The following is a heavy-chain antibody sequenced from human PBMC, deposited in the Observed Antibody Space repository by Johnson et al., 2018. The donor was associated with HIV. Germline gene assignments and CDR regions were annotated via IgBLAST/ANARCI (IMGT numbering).Heavy chain of an antibody. V-gene: IGHV3-30*04. Sequence: QVQLVESGGGVVQPGRSLRLSCAASGFTFSNYPMHWVRQAPGTGLEWVAVISFDGSHKYSADSVKGRFTISRDNSKNTLYLQMNSLRAEDTAVYYCARERYCSSTSCYFSRPPDAFDIWCQGTMVTVSS. D-gene: IGHD2-2*01. CDR2: ISFDGSHK. CDR1: GFTFSNYP. J-gene: IGHJ3*02. CDR3: ARERYCSSTSCYFSRPPDAFDI.